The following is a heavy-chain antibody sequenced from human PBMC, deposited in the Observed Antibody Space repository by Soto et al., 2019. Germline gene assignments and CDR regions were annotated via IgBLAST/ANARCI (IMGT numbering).Heavy chain of an antibody. CDR2: IYPGDSDT. CDR1: GYSFTSYW. J-gene: IGHJ6*02. V-gene: IGHV5-51*01. Sequence: GESLKISCKGSGYSFTSYWIGWVRQMPGKGLEWMGIIYPGDSDTRYSPSFQGQVTISADKSISTAYLQWSSLKASDTAMYYCARLGEPAAKTHRYYYYYGMDVWGQGTTVTVSS. CDR3: ARLGEPAAKTHRYYYYYGMDV. D-gene: IGHD2-2*01.